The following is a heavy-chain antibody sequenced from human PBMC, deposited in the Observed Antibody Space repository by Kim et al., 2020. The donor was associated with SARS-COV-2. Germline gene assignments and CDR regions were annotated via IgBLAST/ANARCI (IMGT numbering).Heavy chain of an antibody. CDR3: ARFLQGNEWFDP. Sequence: SETLSLTCTVSGGSISSYYWSWIRQPPGKGLEWIGYIYYSGSTNYNPSLKSRVTISVDTSKNQFSLKLSSVTAADTAVYYCARFLQGNEWFDPWGQGTLVTVSS. V-gene: IGHV4-59*13. CDR2: IYYSGST. D-gene: IGHD4-4*01. J-gene: IGHJ5*02. CDR1: GGSISSYY.